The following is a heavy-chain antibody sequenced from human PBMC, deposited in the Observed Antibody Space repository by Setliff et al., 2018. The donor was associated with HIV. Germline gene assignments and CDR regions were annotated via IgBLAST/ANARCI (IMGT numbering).Heavy chain of an antibody. J-gene: IGHJ4*02. CDR1: GYTFTDYY. V-gene: IGHV1-69-2*01. CDR3: ARQTATGTSATFDS. CDR2: VDPEDGET. Sequence: ASVKVSCKASGYTFTDYYIHWVQQAPGKGLEWMGRVDPEDGETTYAEKFQGRIAITADTSKNQFSLKLSSVTAADTAVYYCARQTATGTSATFDSWGQGSLVTVSS. D-gene: IGHD2-21*02.